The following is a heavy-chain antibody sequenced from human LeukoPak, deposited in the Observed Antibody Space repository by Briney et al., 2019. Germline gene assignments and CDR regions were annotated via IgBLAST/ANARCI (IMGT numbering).Heavy chain of an antibody. D-gene: IGHD1-26*01. CDR3: TRDREKEGYYYGMDV. V-gene: IGHV3-49*04. J-gene: IGHJ6*04. CDR1: GFTFGDYA. Sequence: GGSLRLSCTASGFTFGDYAMSWVRQAPGKGLEWVGFIKSKAYGGTTEYAASVKGRFTISRDDSKSIAYLQMNSLKTEHTAVYYCTRDREKEGYYYGMDVWGKGTTVTVSS. CDR2: IKSKAYGGTT.